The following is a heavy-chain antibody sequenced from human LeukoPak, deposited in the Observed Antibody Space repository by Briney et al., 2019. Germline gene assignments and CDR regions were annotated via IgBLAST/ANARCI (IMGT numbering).Heavy chain of an antibody. Sequence: GASVKVSCKASGYTFTSYGISWVRQAPGQGLEWMGWISAYNGNTNYAQKLQGRVTMTTDTSTSTAYMELRSLRSDDTAVYYCARDSSSWYGDSYYYYMDVWGKGTTVTVSS. CDR2: ISAYNGNT. D-gene: IGHD6-13*01. CDR3: ARDSSSWYGDSYYYYMDV. J-gene: IGHJ6*03. CDR1: GYTFTSYG. V-gene: IGHV1-18*01.